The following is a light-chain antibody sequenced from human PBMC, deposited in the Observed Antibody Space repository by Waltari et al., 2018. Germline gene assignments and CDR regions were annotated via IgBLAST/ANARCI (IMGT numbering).Light chain of an antibody. Sequence: EIVLTQSPVTLSLSTGERASLSCRASQRFGNTYFAWEQEKPGHAPRLLNDDSSTRAACVPDRFSGSGAGADFTLTISRLEPEDVGVYYCQQYSSPPMYTFGQGTKLEIK. CDR1: QRFGNTY. V-gene: IGKV3-20*01. J-gene: IGKJ2*01. CDR3: QQYSSPPMYT. CDR2: DSS.